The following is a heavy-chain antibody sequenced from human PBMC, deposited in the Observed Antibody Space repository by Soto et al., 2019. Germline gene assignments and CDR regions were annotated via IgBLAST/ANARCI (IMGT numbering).Heavy chain of an antibody. V-gene: IGHV4-59*04. CDR3: ARLNCGGDCYYASGVPRFYYYGMDV. Sequence: SETLSLTCTVSGGSLSSYYWSWIRQSPGKGLENLGYIYYSGSTYYNPSLKSRVTISVDTSKNQFSLKLSSVTAADTAVYYCARLNCGGDCYYASGVPRFYYYGMDVWGQGTTVTVSS. CDR1: GGSLSSYY. D-gene: IGHD2-21*02. J-gene: IGHJ6*02. CDR2: IYYSGST.